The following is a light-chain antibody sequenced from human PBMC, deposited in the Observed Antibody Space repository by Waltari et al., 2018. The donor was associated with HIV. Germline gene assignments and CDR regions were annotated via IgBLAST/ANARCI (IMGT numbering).Light chain of an antibody. Sequence: QSALTQPASVSGSPGQSITIPCTGISSDVGSYNLVSWYQQHPGKAPKLLIFEISKRPSGVSDRFSGSKSGNTASLTSSGRQAEDDADYYCCSYGGSSAPWVFGGGTKLTGL. V-gene: IGLV2-23*02. CDR2: EIS. CDR3: CSYGGSSAPWV. CDR1: SSDVGSYNL. J-gene: IGLJ3*02.